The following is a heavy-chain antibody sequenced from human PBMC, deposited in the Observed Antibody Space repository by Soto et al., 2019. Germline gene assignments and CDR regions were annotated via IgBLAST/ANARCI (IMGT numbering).Heavy chain of an antibody. CDR3: ARGFPDIRDFNS. CDR1: GGSISSGDYY. J-gene: IGHJ4*02. Sequence: QVQLQESGPGLVKPSQTLSLTCTVSGGSISSGDYYWSWIRQPPGKGLEWIGYIYYSGSFYYNPSLKGRVSISLDASKNQVSLRLSSVAAADTAVYFCARGFPDIRDFNSWGQGTLVTVSS. CDR2: IYYSGSF. D-gene: IGHD3-9*01. V-gene: IGHV4-30-4*01.